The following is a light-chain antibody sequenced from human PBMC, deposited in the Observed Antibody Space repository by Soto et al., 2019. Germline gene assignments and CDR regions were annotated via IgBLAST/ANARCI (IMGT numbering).Light chain of an antibody. J-gene: IGLJ1*01. Sequence: QSVLTQPASVSGSPGQSITVSCTGTSSDVGGYNSVSWYQQHPGKPPKLIIYEVSNRPSGVSDRFSGSKSGNTASLTISGLQAEAEADYYCCSYAGSSNFVFDNGTKVTV. CDR2: EVS. CDR3: CSYAGSSNFV. V-gene: IGLV2-14*03. CDR1: SSDVGGYNS.